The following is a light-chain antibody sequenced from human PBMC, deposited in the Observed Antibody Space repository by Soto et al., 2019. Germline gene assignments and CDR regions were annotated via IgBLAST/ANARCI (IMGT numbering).Light chain of an antibody. Sequence: QSVLTQPPSVSGAPGQTVTISCTGTNSDVGAYNDVSWYQQHPGKAPQLIIYDVSDRPSGVSDRFSGSKSGNTASLTISGLQAEEEADYYCCSFASSRTGSFVFGAGTKLTVL. J-gene: IGLJ2*01. CDR2: DVS. CDR1: NSDVGAYND. CDR3: CSFASSRTGSFV. V-gene: IGLV2-14*03.